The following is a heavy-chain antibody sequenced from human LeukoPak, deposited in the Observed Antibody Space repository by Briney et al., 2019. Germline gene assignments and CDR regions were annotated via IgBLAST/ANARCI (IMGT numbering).Heavy chain of an antibody. V-gene: IGHV3-9*03. CDR3: AKAGCSSTSCYTDY. CDR1: GFTFDDYA. Sequence: PGGSLRLSCAASGFTFDDYAMHWVRQAPGKGLEWVSGISWNSGSIGYADSVKGRFTISRDNAKNSLYLQMNSLRAEGMALYYCAKAGCSSTSCYTDYWGQGTLVTVSS. J-gene: IGHJ4*02. CDR2: ISWNSGSI. D-gene: IGHD2-2*02.